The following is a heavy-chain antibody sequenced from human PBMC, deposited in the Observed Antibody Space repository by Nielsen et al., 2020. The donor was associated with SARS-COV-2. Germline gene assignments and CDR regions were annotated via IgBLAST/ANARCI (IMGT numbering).Heavy chain of an antibody. CDR3: ARMYRSGSYSLAYYYYGMDV. J-gene: IGHJ6*02. Sequence: SLKISCAASGFTFSSYAMHWVRQAPGKGLEWVAVISYDGSNKYYADSVKGRFTISRDNSKNTLYLQMNSLRDEDTAVYYCARMYRSGSYSLAYYYYGMDVWGQGTTVTVSS. D-gene: IGHD3-10*01. V-gene: IGHV3-30-3*01. CDR2: ISYDGSNK. CDR1: GFTFSSYA.